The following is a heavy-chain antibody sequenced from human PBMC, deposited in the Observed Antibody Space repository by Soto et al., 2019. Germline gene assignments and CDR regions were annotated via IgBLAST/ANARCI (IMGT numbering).Heavy chain of an antibody. CDR2: IWYDGSNK. J-gene: IGHJ3*02. V-gene: IGHV3-33*01. Sequence: QVQLVESGGGVVQPGRSLRLSCAASGFTFSSYGMHWVRQAPGKGLEWVAVIWYDGSNKYYADSVKGRFTISRDNSKNTLYLQMNSLRAEDTAVYYCARDFLGQDHNDAFDIWGQGTMVTVSS. D-gene: IGHD3-16*01. CDR1: GFTFSSYG. CDR3: ARDFLGQDHNDAFDI.